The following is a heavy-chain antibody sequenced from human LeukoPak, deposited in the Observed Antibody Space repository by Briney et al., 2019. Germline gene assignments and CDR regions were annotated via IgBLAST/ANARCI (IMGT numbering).Heavy chain of an antibody. J-gene: IGHJ6*03. CDR2: IYSSGSP. CDR1: GGSIRGYY. CDR3: ARVFDSGSQAYFYYMDV. Sequence: SETLSLTCNVSGGSIRGYYWSWIRQPPGKGLEWIGYIYSSGSPNYNPSLKSRVTMSVDTSKNQFSLKVSSVTAADTAVYYCARVFDSGSQAYFYYMDVWGKGTTVTISS. D-gene: IGHD3-10*01. V-gene: IGHV4-59*01.